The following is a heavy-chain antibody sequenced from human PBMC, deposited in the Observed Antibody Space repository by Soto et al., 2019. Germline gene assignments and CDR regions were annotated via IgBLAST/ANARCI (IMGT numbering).Heavy chain of an antibody. J-gene: IGHJ3*02. CDR1: GFTFSSYG. Sequence: PGGSLRLSCAASGFTFSSYGMHWVRQAPGKGLEWVAVIWYDGSNKYYADSVKGRFTISRDNSKNTLYLQMNSLRAEDTAVYYCARGRVGAMVQDAFDIWGQGTMVTVSS. V-gene: IGHV3-33*01. CDR3: ARGRVGAMVQDAFDI. CDR2: IWYDGSNK. D-gene: IGHD1-26*01.